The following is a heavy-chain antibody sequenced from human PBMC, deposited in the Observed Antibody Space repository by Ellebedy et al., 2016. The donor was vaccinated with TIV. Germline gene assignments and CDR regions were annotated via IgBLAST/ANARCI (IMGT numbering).Heavy chain of an antibody. J-gene: IGHJ4*02. V-gene: IGHV1-46*01. CDR3: ARDIQDCTGGNCYPDF. Sequence: AASVKVSCKASGYTFTSYYMHWVRHAPGQGLEWMGLINPSGGGTTYAQKFQGRVTMTRDTSTSTVYMDLSSLRSEDTAVYYCARDIQDCTGGNCYPDFWGQGTLVTVSS. CDR1: GYTFTSYY. CDR2: INPSGGGT. D-gene: IGHD2-15*01.